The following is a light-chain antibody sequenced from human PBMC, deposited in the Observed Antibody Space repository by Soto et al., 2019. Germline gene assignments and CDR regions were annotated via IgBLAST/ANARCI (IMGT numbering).Light chain of an antibody. CDR2: GAS. Sequence: EIVLTQSPGTLSLSPGERATLSCRASQSVSSSYVAWYQQKPGQAPRLLIYGASRRATGIPDRFSGSGSGTDFTLTISRLEPEDFAVYYCQQYGSSPPTFGQGTKVEIK. CDR1: QSVSSSY. J-gene: IGKJ1*01. CDR3: QQYGSSPPT. V-gene: IGKV3-20*01.